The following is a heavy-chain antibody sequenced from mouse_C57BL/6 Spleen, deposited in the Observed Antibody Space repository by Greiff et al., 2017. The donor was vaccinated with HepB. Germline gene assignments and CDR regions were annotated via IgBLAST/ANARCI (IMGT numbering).Heavy chain of an antibody. J-gene: IGHJ4*01. Sequence: QVQLQQPGAELVKPGASVKMSCKASGYTFTSYWITWVKQRPGQGLEWIGDIYPGRGSTNYNEKFKSKATLTVDTSSSTAYMQLSSLTSEDSAVYYCAGGYGSSAMDYWGQGTSVTVSS. D-gene: IGHD1-1*01. CDR3: AGGYGSSAMDY. CDR1: GYTFTSYW. CDR2: IYPGRGST. V-gene: IGHV1-55*01.